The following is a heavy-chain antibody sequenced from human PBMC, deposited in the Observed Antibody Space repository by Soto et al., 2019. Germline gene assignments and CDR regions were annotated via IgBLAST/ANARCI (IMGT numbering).Heavy chain of an antibody. Sequence: ASVKVSCKASGYTFTSYGISWVRQAPGQGLEWMGWISAYNGNTNYAQKLQGRVTMTTDTSTSTAYMELRSLRSDDTAVYYCSRARGGYCSSTSCLEYNWFDPWGQGTLVTVSS. V-gene: IGHV1-18*01. J-gene: IGHJ5*02. D-gene: IGHD2-2*01. CDR1: GYTFTSYG. CDR2: ISAYNGNT. CDR3: SRARGGYCSSTSCLEYNWFDP.